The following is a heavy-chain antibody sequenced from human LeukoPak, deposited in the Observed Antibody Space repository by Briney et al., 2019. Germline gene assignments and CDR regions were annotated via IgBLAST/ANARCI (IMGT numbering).Heavy chain of an antibody. J-gene: IGHJ4*02. CDR1: GFTFSTSA. CDR3: ARFGESGG. V-gene: IGHV3-48*02. CDR2: ISSASSTR. Sequence: GGSLRLSCAASGFTFSTSAMNWVRQAPGKGLEWVSYISSASSTRYYAYSVKGRFTISRDNAKDSLYLQMNSLRDEDTAVYYCARFGESGGWGQGTLVTVSS. D-gene: IGHD3-10*01.